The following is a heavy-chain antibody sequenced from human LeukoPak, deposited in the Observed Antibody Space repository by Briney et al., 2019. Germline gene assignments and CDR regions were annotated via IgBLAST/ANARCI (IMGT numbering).Heavy chain of an antibody. V-gene: IGHV3-30*03. CDR3: ARESYCSGGSCYPSGFDY. CDR2: ISYDGSNK. D-gene: IGHD2-15*01. Sequence: GGSLRLSCAASGFTFSSYGMHWVRQAPGKGLEWVAVISYDGSNKYYADSVKGRFTISRDNSKNTLYLQMNSLRAEDTAVYYCARESYCSGGSCYPSGFDYWGQGTLVTVSS. J-gene: IGHJ4*02. CDR1: GFTFSSYG.